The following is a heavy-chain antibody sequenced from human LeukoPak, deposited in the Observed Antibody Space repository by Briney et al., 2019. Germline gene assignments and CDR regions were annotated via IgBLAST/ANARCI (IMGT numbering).Heavy chain of an antibody. CDR2: ISYDGSNQ. V-gene: IGHV3-30*04. D-gene: IGHD3-9*01. CDR3: ARELTGYWQQY. Sequence: GGSLRLSCAASGFTFSNFAMHWVRQAPGKGLEWVAIISYDGSNQYYADSVKGRFTISRDSSQNTLYLQMNSRRAEDTAVYYCARELTGYWQQYWGQGTLVTVSS. J-gene: IGHJ4*02. CDR1: GFTFSNFA.